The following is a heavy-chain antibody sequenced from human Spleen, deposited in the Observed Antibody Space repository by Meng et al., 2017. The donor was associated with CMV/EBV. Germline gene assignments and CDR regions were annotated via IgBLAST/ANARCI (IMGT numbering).Heavy chain of an antibody. CDR1: GGTFSSYA. V-gene: IGHV1-69*05. CDR3: ARGPEENTQLHY. CDR2: IIPIFGTA. J-gene: IGHJ4*02. D-gene: IGHD2-2*01. Sequence: KVSCKASGGTFSSYAISWVRQAPGQGLEWMGGIIPIFGTANYAQKFQGRVTITTDESTSTAYMELSSLRSEDTAVYYCARGPEENTQLHYWGQGTLVTVSS.